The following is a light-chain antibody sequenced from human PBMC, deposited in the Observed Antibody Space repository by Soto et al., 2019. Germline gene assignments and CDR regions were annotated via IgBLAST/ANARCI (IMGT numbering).Light chain of an antibody. CDR1: QSVSSSY. Sequence: DIVMTQSPATLPVSPGERATLSCRASQSVSSSYLAWYQQKPGQAPRLLIYGASSRATGIPDRFSGSGSGTDFTLTISRLEPEDFAVYYCQQYGSSRTWTFGQGTKVDIK. J-gene: IGKJ1*01. V-gene: IGKV3-20*01. CDR2: GAS. CDR3: QQYGSSRTWT.